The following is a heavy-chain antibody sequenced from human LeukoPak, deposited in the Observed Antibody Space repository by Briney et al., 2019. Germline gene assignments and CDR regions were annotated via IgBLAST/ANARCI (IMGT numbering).Heavy chain of an antibody. D-gene: IGHD4-17*01. CDR3: ATGNRHDYGDYFDY. J-gene: IGHJ4*02. V-gene: IGHV3-53*01. CDR2: IYSGGST. Sequence: GGSLRLSCAASGFTVSSNYMSWVRQAPGKRLEWVSVIYSGGSTYYADSVKGRFTISGDNSKNTLYLQMNSLRAEDTAVYYCATGNRHDYGDYFDYWGQGTLVTVSS. CDR1: GFTVSSNY.